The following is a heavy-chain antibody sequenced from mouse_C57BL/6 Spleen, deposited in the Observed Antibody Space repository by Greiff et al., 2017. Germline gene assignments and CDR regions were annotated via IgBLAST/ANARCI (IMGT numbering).Heavy chain of an antibody. CDR1: GFTFSSYA. J-gene: IGHJ2*01. CDR2: ISDGGSYT. Sequence: DVKLVESGGGLVKPGGSLKLSCAASGFTFSSYAMSWVRQTPEKRLEWVATISDGGSYTYYPDNVKGRFTISRDNAKNNLYLQMSHLKSEDTAMYYCARDSYYSNYVGYFDYWGQGTTLTVSS. D-gene: IGHD2-5*01. V-gene: IGHV5-4*01. CDR3: ARDSYYSNYVGYFDY.